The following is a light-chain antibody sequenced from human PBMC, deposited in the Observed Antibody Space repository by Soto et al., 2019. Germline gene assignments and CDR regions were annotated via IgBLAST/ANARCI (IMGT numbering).Light chain of an antibody. CDR3: QQYGSSIPIT. Sequence: EIVLTQSPATLSLSPGERATLSCRASPSVTNFLAWYQQKPGQAPSLLIYGASSRATGIPDRFSGSGSGTEFTLTISRLEPEDFAVYYCQQYGSSIPITFGQGTRLEI. CDR1: PSVTNF. CDR2: GAS. V-gene: IGKV3-20*01. J-gene: IGKJ5*01.